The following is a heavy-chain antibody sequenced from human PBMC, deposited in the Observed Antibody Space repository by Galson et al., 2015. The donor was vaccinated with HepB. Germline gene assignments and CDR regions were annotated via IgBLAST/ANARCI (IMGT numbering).Heavy chain of an antibody. Sequence: QVQLQESGPGLVKPSETLSLTCTVSSGSISRYYWSWIRQPPGRGLEWSAYFSDSDNTNYNPSLKSRVTISVDTSKNQFSLRLSSMTAADTAVYYCARHGGGYSFDNWGQGTQVTVSS. D-gene: IGHD5-18*01. CDR1: SGSISRYY. CDR2: FSDSDNT. V-gene: IGHV4-59*08. CDR3: ARHGGGYSFDN. J-gene: IGHJ5*02.